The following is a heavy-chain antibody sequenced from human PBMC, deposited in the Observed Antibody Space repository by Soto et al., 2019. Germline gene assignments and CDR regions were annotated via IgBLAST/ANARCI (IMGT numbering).Heavy chain of an antibody. Sequence: EVQLLESGGRLVQPGGSLRLSCAASGFTFSSYTMSWVRQGPGKGLVWVSGISSSGGSTVYADSVKGRFTISRDNFKNTLYLQMNSLRAEDTAVYYCAKGWGDYWGQGTPVTVSS. CDR2: ISSSGGST. CDR1: GFTFSSYT. V-gene: IGHV3-23*01. J-gene: IGHJ4*02. D-gene: IGHD7-27*01. CDR3: AKGWGDY.